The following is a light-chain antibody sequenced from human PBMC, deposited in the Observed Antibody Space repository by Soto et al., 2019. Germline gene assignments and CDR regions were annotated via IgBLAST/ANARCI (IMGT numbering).Light chain of an antibody. J-gene: IGKJ5*01. Sequence: EIVLTQSPATLSLSPGDRATLSCRANQSVGSSLAWIRQRPGQAPSLVIYDAFNRASGTPARFSGSGSGTDFTLTISSLESADFATYYCQQRSTSPMTFGPGTRLEI. V-gene: IGKV3-11*01. CDR1: QSVGSS. CDR2: DAF. CDR3: QQRSTSPMT.